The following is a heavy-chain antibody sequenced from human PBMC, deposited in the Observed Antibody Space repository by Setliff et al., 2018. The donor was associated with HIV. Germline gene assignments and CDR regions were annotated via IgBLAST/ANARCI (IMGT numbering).Heavy chain of an antibody. CDR2: MSGSDNTT. CDR3: AKGIKWLAP. CDR1: GFTFSNYA. Sequence: PGGSLRLSCVASGFTFSNYAMNWVRQAPGKGLEWVAGMSGSDNTTFYADSVKGRFTIFRDNTRNILYLQMYSLRTEDTAVYYCAKGIKWLAPWGQGTPVTVS. D-gene: IGHD2-15*01. V-gene: IGHV3-23*01. J-gene: IGHJ5*02.